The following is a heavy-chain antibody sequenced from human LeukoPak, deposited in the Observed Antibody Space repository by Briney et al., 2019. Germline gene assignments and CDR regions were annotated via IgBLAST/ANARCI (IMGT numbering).Heavy chain of an antibody. CDR1: GGSISSYY. CDR3: AGGGGSGYYYYYMDV. J-gene: IGHJ6*03. D-gene: IGHD2-15*01. CDR2: IYYSGST. Sequence: SETLSLTCAVSGGSISSYYWSWIRQPPGKGLEWIGYIYYSGSTNYNPSLKSRVTISVDTSKNQFSLKLSSVTAADTAVYYCAGGGGSGYYYYYMDVWGKGTTVTISS. V-gene: IGHV4-59*01.